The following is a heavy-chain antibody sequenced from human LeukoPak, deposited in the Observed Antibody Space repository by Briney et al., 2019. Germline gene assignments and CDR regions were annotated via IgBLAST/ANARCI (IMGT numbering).Heavy chain of an antibody. CDR1: GFIFSTYS. Sequence: GGSLRLSCAASGFIFSTYSVNWVRQAPGKGLEWVSSISGSSTYIDYADSVKGRFTISRDNSKNTLYLQMSSLRAEDTAVYYCVKITSVTGGDCWGQGTRLTVSS. D-gene: IGHD1-14*01. V-gene: IGHV3-21*01. CDR2: ISGSSTYI. CDR3: VKITSVTGGDC. J-gene: IGHJ4*02.